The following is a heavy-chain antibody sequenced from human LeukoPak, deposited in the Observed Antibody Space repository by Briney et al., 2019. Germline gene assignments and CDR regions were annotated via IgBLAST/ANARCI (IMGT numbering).Heavy chain of an antibody. J-gene: IGHJ4*02. V-gene: IGHV3-9*01. CDR2: ISWNSGTI. Sequence: QPGGSLRFSCAASGFTFDDYATHWVRQTPGKGLEWVSGISWNSGTIDYADSVKGRFTISRDNAKNSLYLQMNSLRAEDTAFYYCAKAGRGWYAAYFDYWGQGTLVTVSS. D-gene: IGHD6-19*01. CDR3: AKAGRGWYAAYFDY. CDR1: GFTFDDYA.